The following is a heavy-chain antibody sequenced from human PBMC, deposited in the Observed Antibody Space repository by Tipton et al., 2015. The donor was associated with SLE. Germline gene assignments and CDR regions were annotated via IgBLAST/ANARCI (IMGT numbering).Heavy chain of an antibody. CDR2: IKQDGSEK. V-gene: IGHV3-7*04. CDR1: GFTFSSYW. CDR3: ARGGAAAGADYYYGMDV. Sequence: GSLRLSCAASGFTFSSYWMSWVRQAPGKGLEWVANIKQDGSEKYYVDSVKGRFTISRDNAKNSLYLQMNSLRAEDTAVYYCARGGAAAGADYYYGMDVWGKGTTVTVSS. J-gene: IGHJ6*04. D-gene: IGHD6-13*01.